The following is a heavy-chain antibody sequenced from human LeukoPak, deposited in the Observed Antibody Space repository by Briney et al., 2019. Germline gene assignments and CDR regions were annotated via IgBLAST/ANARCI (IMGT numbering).Heavy chain of an antibody. J-gene: IGHJ4*02. CDR1: GGSFSGYY. CDR3: AREDDGGEDY. D-gene: IGHD3-16*01. V-gene: IGHV4-34*01. Sequence: SETLSLTCAVYGGSFSGYYWSWIRQPPGKGLEWIGEINHSGSTNYNPSLKSRVTISVDTSKNQFSLKLSSVTAADTAIYYCAREDDGGEDYWGQGTLVTVSS. CDR2: INHSGST.